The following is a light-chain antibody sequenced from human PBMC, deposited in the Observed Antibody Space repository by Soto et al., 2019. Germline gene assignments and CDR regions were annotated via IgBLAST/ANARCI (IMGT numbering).Light chain of an antibody. Sequence: EIVLTQSPGTLSLSPGERATLSCRASQSFSSSYLAWYQQTPGQAPRLLIYGASSRATGIQDRFSGSGSGTDFTRIISSLAPEDFAVYYCQEYGSSPFTFGPGTKVYI. CDR3: QEYGSSPFT. CDR2: GAS. J-gene: IGKJ3*01. CDR1: QSFSSSY. V-gene: IGKV3-20*01.